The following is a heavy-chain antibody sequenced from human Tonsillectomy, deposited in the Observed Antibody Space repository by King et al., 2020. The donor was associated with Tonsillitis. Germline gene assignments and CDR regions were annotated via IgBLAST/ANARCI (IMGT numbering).Heavy chain of an antibody. CDR1: GFTFNNYA. CDR2: ISGSGGST. D-gene: IGHD3-9*01. J-gene: IGHJ6*02. Sequence: VQLVESGGGLVQPGGSLRLSCAASGFTFNNYAMSWVRQAPGKGLEWVSGISGSGGSTYYADSVKGRFTISRDNSKNTLYLQMNSLRCEDTAVYYSAKHPSITISLCEIDVWGQGTTVTVSS. CDR3: AKHPSITISLCEIDV. V-gene: IGHV3-23*04.